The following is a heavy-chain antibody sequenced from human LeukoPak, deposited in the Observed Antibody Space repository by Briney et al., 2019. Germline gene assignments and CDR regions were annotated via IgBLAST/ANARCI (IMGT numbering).Heavy chain of an antibody. CDR2: ISTYNGNT. J-gene: IGHJ3*02. Sequence: ASVKVSCKASAYTFTTHDITWVRQAPGLGLEWMGWISTYNGNTKYAQTLQGRVTMTTDTSTSTAYMELRSLRPDDTAVYYCARAPFGSGTHDTFDIWGQGTMVTVSS. V-gene: IGHV1-18*01. D-gene: IGHD3-10*01. CDR3: ARAPFGSGTHDTFDI. CDR1: AYTFTTHD.